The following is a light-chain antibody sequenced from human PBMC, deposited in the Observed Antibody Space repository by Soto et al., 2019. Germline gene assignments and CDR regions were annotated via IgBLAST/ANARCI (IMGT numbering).Light chain of an antibody. CDR2: DAS. CDR1: QSVSTR. V-gene: IGKV1-5*02. Sequence: DIQMTQSPSSLSASVGDRVTIICRASQSVSTRLAWYQQKPGKAPKVLIYDASSWAGGVPSRFTGSGSGTEFALTINSLQPDDFATYYCQQYSVYWTFGQGTNV. CDR3: QQYSVYWT. J-gene: IGKJ1*01.